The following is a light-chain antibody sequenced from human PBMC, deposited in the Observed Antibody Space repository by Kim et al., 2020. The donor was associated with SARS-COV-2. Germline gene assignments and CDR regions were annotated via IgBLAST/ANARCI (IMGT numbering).Light chain of an antibody. Sequence: YPRETDTLSPRDSESISTALLACSQQSPGQAPRLLMSGPPIRATGIPDRFSGSGFGTDFTLTTSRLDTDDFQVDYCKQYGTTPLTFGGGTKVEIK. CDR2: GPP. CDR1: ESISTAL. V-gene: IGKV3-20*01. J-gene: IGKJ4*01. CDR3: KQYGTTPLT.